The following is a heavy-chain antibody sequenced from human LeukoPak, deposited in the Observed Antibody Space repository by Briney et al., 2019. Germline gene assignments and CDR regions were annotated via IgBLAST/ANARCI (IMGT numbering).Heavy chain of an antibody. CDR3: ARDPWAYYYGSGRYYYGMDV. V-gene: IGHV4-4*07. J-gene: IGHJ6*02. D-gene: IGHD3-10*01. CDR2: IYTSGST. CDR1: GGSISSYY. Sequence: PSETLSLTCTVSGGSISSYYWSWIRQPAGKGLEWIGRIYTSGSTNYNPSLKSRVTMSVDTSKNQFSLKLSSVTAADTAVYYCARDPWAYYYGSGRYYYGMDVWGQGTTVTVSS.